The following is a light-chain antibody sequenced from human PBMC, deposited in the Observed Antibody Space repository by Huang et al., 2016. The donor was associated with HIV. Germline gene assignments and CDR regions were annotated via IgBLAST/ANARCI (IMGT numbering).Light chain of an antibody. CDR3: QQYFSALWT. J-gene: IGKJ1*01. V-gene: IGKV1-NL1*01. CDR1: QGISNS. CDR2: GAS. Sequence: DIQMTQSPSSLSASVADRVTITCRASQGISNSLAWYQRKTGKPPRLLVSGASKLESGVPSRFIGSGSGTDYTLTISSLQPEDFATYYCQQYFSALWTFGQGTKV.